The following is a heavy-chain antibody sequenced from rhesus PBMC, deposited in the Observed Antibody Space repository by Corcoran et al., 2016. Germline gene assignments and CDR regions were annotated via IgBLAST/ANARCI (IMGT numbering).Heavy chain of an antibody. D-gene: IGHD2-8*01. V-gene: IGHV4-169*02. CDR1: GGSISSSY. J-gene: IGHJ6*01. CDR2: IYVSGSST. Sequence: QLQLQESGPGLVKPSETLSVTCAVSGGSISSSYWSWIRQAPGKGLEWCGYIYVSGSSTNYNPSLKSRVSLSVDTSKNQLSLKLSSVTAADTAVYYCASGYCSGGVCYEGLDGLDSWGQGVVVTVSS. CDR3: ASGYCSGGVCYEGLDGLDS.